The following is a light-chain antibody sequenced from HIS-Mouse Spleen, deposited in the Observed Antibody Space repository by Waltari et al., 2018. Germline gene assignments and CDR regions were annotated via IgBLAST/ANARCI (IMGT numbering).Light chain of an antibody. CDR1: QSVSSY. Sequence: EIVLTQSPATLSLSPGERATLSCRASQSVSSYLAWYQQKPGQAPRLLIYDASVWATGIPARFICSVSGTDFSLTISSLEPEDFAVYYCQQRSNWPPTFGQGTKVEIK. CDR3: QQRSNWPPT. J-gene: IGKJ1*01. V-gene: IGKV3-11*01. CDR2: DAS.